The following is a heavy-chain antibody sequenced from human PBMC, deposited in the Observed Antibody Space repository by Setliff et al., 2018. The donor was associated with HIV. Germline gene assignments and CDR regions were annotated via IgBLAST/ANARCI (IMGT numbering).Heavy chain of an antibody. D-gene: IGHD1-26*01. CDR2: INQDGSHK. Sequence: GGSLRLSCAASGFNFSSHTMNWVRQAPGKGLEWVANINQDGSHKYYVDSVKGRFTISRDNAKNSLYLQLNSLTAADTAVYYCARDSGTTMGASGPGYWGQGTLVTVSS. CDR1: GFNFSSHT. V-gene: IGHV3-7*01. J-gene: IGHJ4*02. CDR3: ARDSGTTMGASGPGY.